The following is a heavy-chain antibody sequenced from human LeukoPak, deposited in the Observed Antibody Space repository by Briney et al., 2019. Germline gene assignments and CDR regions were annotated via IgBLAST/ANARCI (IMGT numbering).Heavy chain of an antibody. V-gene: IGHV3-15*01. CDR3: AREAGYTEEGAFDI. CDR1: GFTFSNAW. Sequence: PGGSLRLSCAASGFTFSNAWMNWVRQAPGKGLEWVGRVTSKAVGETTDYAAPVKGRFTISRDDSKNTVYLQMNSLRAEDTAVYYCAREAGYTEEGAFDIWGQGTMVTVSS. D-gene: IGHD5-18*01. CDR2: VTSKAVGETT. J-gene: IGHJ3*02.